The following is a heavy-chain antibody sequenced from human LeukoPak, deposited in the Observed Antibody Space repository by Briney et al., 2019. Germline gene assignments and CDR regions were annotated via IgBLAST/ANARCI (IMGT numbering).Heavy chain of an antibody. Sequence: GESLKISCKGSGYSFTSYWIGWVRQMPGKGLEWMGIIYPGDSDTRYSPSFQGQVTISADKSISTAYLRWSSLKASDTAMYYCARSIRGYCSSTSCYSSDFSFYYYYMDVWGKGTTVTVSS. V-gene: IGHV5-51*01. CDR2: IYPGDSDT. J-gene: IGHJ6*03. CDR1: GYSFTSYW. CDR3: ARSIRGYCSSTSCYSSDFSFYYYYMDV. D-gene: IGHD2-2*01.